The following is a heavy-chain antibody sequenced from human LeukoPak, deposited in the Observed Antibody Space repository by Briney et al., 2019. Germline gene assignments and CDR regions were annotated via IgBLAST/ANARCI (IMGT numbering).Heavy chain of an antibody. V-gene: IGHV3-21*04. CDR1: GFTFSSYH. J-gene: IGHJ4*02. CDR3: ARGTNWSPLDFDY. CDR2: ISSDSSSFK. Sequence: GGSLRLSCAASGFTFSSYHFHWVRQAPGKGLEWVSSISSDSSSFKYYAHSVQGRFTISRDNARNSMYLQMNSLRAEDTAVYYCARGTNWSPLDFDYWGQGSLVTVSS. D-gene: IGHD1-20*01.